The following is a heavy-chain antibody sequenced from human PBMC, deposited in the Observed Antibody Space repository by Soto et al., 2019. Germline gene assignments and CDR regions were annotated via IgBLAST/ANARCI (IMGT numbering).Heavy chain of an antibody. CDR1: GFTFGHSA. CDR3: AKPEEVVRGFDF. D-gene: IGHD3-10*01. J-gene: IGHJ4*02. CDR2: ISGTGGAA. Sequence: EGSLRRSCAAAGFTFGHSAMSWVRQAPGKGLEWVAAISGTGGAAYYADSVKGRFTISRDNSRNTLFLQMNSLRVDDTAIYHCAKPEEVVRGFDFWGLGTLVTVS. V-gene: IGHV3-23*01.